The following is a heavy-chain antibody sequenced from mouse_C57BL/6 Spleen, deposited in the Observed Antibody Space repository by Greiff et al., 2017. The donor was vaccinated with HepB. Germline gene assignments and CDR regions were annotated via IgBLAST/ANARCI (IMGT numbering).Heavy chain of an antibody. CDR3: ARSGNYYGSSHYFDY. CDR1: GYTFTSYW. Sequence: QVHVKQPGTELVKPGASVKLSCKASGYTFTSYWMHWVKQRPGQGLEWIGNINPSNGGTNYNEKFKSKATLTVDKSSSTAYMQLSSLTSEDSAFYYCARSGNYYGSSHYFDYWGQGTTLTVSS. CDR2: INPSNGGT. J-gene: IGHJ2*01. D-gene: IGHD1-1*01. V-gene: IGHV1-53*01.